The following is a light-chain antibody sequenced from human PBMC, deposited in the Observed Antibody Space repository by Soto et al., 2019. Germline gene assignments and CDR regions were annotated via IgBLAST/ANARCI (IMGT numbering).Light chain of an antibody. V-gene: IGLV1-40*01. J-gene: IGLJ3*02. CDR2: GSS. Sequence: QSVLTQPPSVSGAPGQRVTISCTGSSSNIGAGYDVHWYQQLPRAAPKLLIYGSSNRPSGVPDRFSGSKSGTSASLAITGLQAEDEADYYCQSDDASLSGSVFGGGTTVTVL. CDR1: SSNIGAGYD. CDR3: QSDDASLSGSV.